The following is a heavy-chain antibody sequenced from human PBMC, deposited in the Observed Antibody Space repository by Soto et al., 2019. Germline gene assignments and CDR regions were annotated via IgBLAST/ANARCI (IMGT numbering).Heavy chain of an antibody. Sequence: GASVKVSCKASGFTFTSSAVQWVRQARGQRLEWIGWIVVGSGNTNYAQKFQERVTITRDMSTNTAYMELSSLRSEDTAVYYCAAARYYYDSTGYYPGGAFDIWGQGTMVTVSS. CDR1: GFTFTSSA. V-gene: IGHV1-58*01. CDR3: AAARYYYDSTGYYPGGAFDI. D-gene: IGHD3-22*01. J-gene: IGHJ3*02. CDR2: IVVGSGNT.